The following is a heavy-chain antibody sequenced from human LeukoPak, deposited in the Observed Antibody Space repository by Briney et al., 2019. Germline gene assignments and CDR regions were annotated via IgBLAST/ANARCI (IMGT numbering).Heavy chain of an antibody. D-gene: IGHD4-23*01. CDR3: ARVRSVGGNPHASNI. CDR1: GFTFSSYA. Sequence: HSGRSLRLSCAASGFTFSSYAMHWVRQAPGKGLEWVAVISYDGSNKYYADSVKGRFTISRDNSKNTLYLQMNSLRVEDTALYYCARVRSVGGNPHASNIWGQGTMVTVSS. CDR2: ISYDGSNK. J-gene: IGHJ3*02. V-gene: IGHV3-30-3*01.